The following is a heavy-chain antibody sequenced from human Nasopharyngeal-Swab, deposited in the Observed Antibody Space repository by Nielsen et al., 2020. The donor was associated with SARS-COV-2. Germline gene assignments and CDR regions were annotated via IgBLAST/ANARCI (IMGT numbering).Heavy chain of an antibody. CDR3: ARVRRDGYNLHFDY. V-gene: IGHV3-48*04. J-gene: IGHJ4*02. Sequence: WIRQPPGKGLEWVSSISSSSSTIYYADSVKGRFTISGDNAKNSLYLQMNSLRAEDTAVYYCARVRRDGYNLHFDYWGQGTLVPSPQ. CDR2: ISSSSSTI. D-gene: IGHD5-24*01.